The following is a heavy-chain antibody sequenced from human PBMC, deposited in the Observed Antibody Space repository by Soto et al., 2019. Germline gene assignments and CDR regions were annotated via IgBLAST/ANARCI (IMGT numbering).Heavy chain of an antibody. CDR1: GGSISSSNYY. V-gene: IGHV4-39*01. Sequence: QLQLQESGPGLVKPSETLSLTCTVSGGSISSSNYYWGWIRQPPGKGLEWIGRTHYSGSTYYNSSLKSRVTISVDTSKNQFSLKVTSVTAADTAVYYCATLPHCGDPKAGFWGQGTLVTVSS. D-gene: IGHD4-17*01. CDR2: THYSGST. CDR3: ATLPHCGDPKAGF. J-gene: IGHJ4*02.